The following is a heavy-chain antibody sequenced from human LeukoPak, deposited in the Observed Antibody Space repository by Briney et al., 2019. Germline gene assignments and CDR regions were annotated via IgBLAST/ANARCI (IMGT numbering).Heavy chain of an antibody. V-gene: IGHV4-39*01. CDR3: ARLGAGPTYYDFWSGYSSFYFDY. CDR1: GGSTSSSNYY. D-gene: IGHD3-3*01. J-gene: IGHJ4*02. CDR2: IHYSGNT. Sequence: SETLSLTCTVSGGSTSSSNYYWGWIRQPPGKGLEWIGGIHYSGNTYYNPSLKSRVTISVGTSKNQFSLKLSSVTAADTAVYYCARLGAGPTYYDFWSGYSSFYFDYWGQGTLVTVSS.